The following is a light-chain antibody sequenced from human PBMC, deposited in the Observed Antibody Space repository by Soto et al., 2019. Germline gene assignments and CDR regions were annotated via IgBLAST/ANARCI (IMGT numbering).Light chain of an antibody. CDR1: SSDIGRYNY. V-gene: IGLV2-14*01. CDR3: SSYISSSTYV. Sequence: QSVLTQPASVSGSPGQSITISCTGTSSDIGRYNYVSWYQQYPGKAPKFMIYGVSNRPSGVSNRFYGSKSGNTASLTISGLQAEDEADYYYSSYISSSTYVFGTGTKVTVL. J-gene: IGLJ1*01. CDR2: GVS.